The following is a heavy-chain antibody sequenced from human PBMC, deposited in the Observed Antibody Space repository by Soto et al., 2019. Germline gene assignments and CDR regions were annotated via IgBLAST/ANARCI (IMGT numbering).Heavy chain of an antibody. CDR1: GFTFDDYA. CDR3: AKGASTTVFAFNDY. Sequence: EVQLVESGGGLVQPGRSLRLSCAASGFTFDDYAMHWVRQGAGKGLEWVSSISWSSGNLGYADSVKGRFTMSRDNAKNSLYLQMNSLRGEDTALYYCAKGASTTVFAFNDYWGQGTLVTVSS. J-gene: IGHJ4*02. D-gene: IGHD4-17*01. V-gene: IGHV3-9*01. CDR2: ISWSSGNL.